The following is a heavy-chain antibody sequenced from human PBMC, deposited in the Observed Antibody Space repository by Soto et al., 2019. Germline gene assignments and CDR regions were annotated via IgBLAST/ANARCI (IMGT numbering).Heavy chain of an antibody. CDR1: GGTFSSYA. D-gene: IGHD1-26*01. Sequence: SSVKVSCKASGGTFSSYAISWVRQAPGQGLEWMGGIIPIFGTANYAQKFQGRVTITADKSTSTAYMELSSLRSEDTAVYYCAXXPPRGGSIVGATYYYGMDVWGQGTTVTVSS. J-gene: IGHJ6*02. V-gene: IGHV1-69*06. CDR3: AXXPPRGGSIVGATYYYGMDV. CDR2: IIPIFGTA.